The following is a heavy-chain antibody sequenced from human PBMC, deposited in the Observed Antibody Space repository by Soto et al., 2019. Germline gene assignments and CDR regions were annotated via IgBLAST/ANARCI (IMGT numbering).Heavy chain of an antibody. J-gene: IGHJ4*02. Sequence: PGGSLRLSCAASGFTFDDYAMHWVRQAPGKGLEWVSGISWNSGSIGYADSVKGRFTISRDNAKNSLYLQMNSLRAEDTALYYCAKDADPYCSGGSCYIFDYWGQGTLVTVSS. V-gene: IGHV3-9*01. CDR2: ISWNSGSI. CDR3: AKDADPYCSGGSCYIFDY. D-gene: IGHD2-15*01. CDR1: GFTFDDYA.